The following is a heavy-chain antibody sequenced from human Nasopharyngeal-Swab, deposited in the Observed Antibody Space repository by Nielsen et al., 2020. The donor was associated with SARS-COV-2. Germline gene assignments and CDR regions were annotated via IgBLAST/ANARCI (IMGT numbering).Heavy chain of an antibody. CDR3: ARDMPGSIVVVSAADGNGRRNWFDP. V-gene: IGHV1-46*01. CDR1: GYTFTSYY. D-gene: IGHD2-2*01. CDR2: IHPRGGST. J-gene: IGHJ5*02. Sequence: GESLKISCKASGYTFTSYYMHWVRQAPGQGLEWMGIIHPRGGSTNYVQKFQGRVTMTRDTSTRTVHLELSSLTSDDTAIYYCARDMPGSIVVVSAADGNGRRNWFDPWGQGTLVTVSS.